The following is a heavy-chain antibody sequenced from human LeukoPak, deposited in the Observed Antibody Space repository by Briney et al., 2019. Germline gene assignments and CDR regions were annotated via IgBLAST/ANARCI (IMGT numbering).Heavy chain of an antibody. Sequence: GGSLRLGCAASGFTLSSYAMSWVRQAPGKGLEWVSAISDSGNTYHADSVKGRFTISRDNSKNTLYLQMNSLRAEDTAVYYCAKDRYCSGGSCSSDFDYWGQGTLVTVSS. J-gene: IGHJ4*02. CDR2: ISDSGNT. CDR3: AKDRYCSGGSCSSDFDY. CDR1: GFTLSSYA. V-gene: IGHV3-23*01. D-gene: IGHD2-15*01.